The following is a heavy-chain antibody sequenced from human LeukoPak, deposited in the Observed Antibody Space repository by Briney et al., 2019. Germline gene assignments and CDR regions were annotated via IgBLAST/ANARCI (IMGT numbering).Heavy chain of an antibody. CDR2: INHSGST. Sequence: PSEPLSLTCAVYGESFSGYYWSWIRQPPGKGLEWIGEINHSGSTNYNPSLKSRVTISVDTSKNQFSLKLSSVTAADTAVYYCARAVSGYDRVDPWGQGTLVTVSS. CDR1: GESFSGYY. CDR3: ARAVSGYDRVDP. J-gene: IGHJ5*02. D-gene: IGHD5-12*01. V-gene: IGHV4-34*01.